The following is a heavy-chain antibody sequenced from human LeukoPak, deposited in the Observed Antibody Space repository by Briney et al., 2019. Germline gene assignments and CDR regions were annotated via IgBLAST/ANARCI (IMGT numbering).Heavy chain of an antibody. CDR3: ARDSEAVAGTAGDY. CDR2: ISYDGSNK. D-gene: IGHD6-19*01. CDR1: GFTFSSYA. V-gene: IGHV3-30-3*01. J-gene: IGHJ4*02. Sequence: GRSLRLSCAASGFTFSSYAMHWVRQAPGKGLEWVVVISYDGSNKYYADSVKGRFTISRDNSKNTLYLQMNSLRAEDTAVYYCARDSEAVAGTAGDYWGQGTLVTVSS.